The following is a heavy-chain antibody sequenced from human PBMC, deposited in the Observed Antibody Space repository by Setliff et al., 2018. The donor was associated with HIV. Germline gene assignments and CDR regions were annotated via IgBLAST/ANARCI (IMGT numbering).Heavy chain of an antibody. Sequence: GGSLRLSCAASGFTFSSYAMHWVRQAPGKGLEWVAVISYDGSNKYYADSVKGRFTISRDNSKNTLYLQMNSLRAEDTAVYYCARTSSWAGSLFDYWGQGTLVTVSS. D-gene: IGHD1-26*01. J-gene: IGHJ4*02. CDR2: ISYDGSNK. V-gene: IGHV3-30*01. CDR3: ARTSSWAGSLFDY. CDR1: GFTFSSYA.